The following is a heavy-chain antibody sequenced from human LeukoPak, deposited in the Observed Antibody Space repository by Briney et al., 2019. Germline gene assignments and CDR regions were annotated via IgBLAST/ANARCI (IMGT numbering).Heavy chain of an antibody. CDR3: VLEVLSSGWVS. V-gene: IGHV1-2*06. J-gene: IGHJ5*02. Sequence: ASVKVSCKASGYTFTGYYMHWVRQAPGQGLEWMGRINPNSGGTNYVQKFQGRVTMTRDTSISTAYMELSRLRSDDTAVYYCVLEVLSSGWVSWGQGTLVTVSS. D-gene: IGHD6-19*01. CDR2: INPNSGGT. CDR1: GYTFTGYY.